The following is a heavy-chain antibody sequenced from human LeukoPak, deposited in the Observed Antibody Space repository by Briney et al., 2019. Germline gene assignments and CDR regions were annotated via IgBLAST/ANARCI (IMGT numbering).Heavy chain of an antibody. CDR1: GFTFSNAW. V-gene: IGHV3-15*01. CDR2: IKSKTDGGTT. Sequence: GSLRLSCAASGFTFSNAWMSWVRQAPGKGLEWVGRIKSKTDGGTTDYAAPVKGRFTISRDDSKNTLYLQMNSLKTEDTAVYYCTTGWFGELYNYYYGMDVWGQGTTVTVSS. D-gene: IGHD3-10*01. J-gene: IGHJ6*02. CDR3: TTGWFGELYNYYYGMDV.